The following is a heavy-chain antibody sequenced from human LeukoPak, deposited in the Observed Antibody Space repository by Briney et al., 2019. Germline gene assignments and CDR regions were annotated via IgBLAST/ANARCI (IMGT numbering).Heavy chain of an antibody. V-gene: IGHV1-18*01. Sequence: GASVKVSCKASGYTFGSYGISWVRQAPGQGREWVGWISAYNGDTRYAQHLQGRVTLTTDTSTGTAYMELRSLTSDDTALYYCARDTALIITPGGPDFWGRGTLITVSS. CDR3: ARDTALIITPGGPDF. D-gene: IGHD2-8*02. CDR2: ISAYNGDT. CDR1: GYTFGSYG. J-gene: IGHJ4*02.